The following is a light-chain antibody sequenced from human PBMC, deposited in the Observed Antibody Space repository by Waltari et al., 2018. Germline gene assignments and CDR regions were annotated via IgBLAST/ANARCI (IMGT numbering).Light chain of an antibody. V-gene: IGLV1-40*01. J-gene: IGLJ3*02. CDR2: GNS. Sequence: QSVLTQPPSVSGAPGQRVTISCTGSSSNIGAGYDVHWYQQRPGPAPKLLIDGNSNRPSGVPARFSCSNSGASASLAITGLQAEDEADYYCQSHDSSLSGWVFGGGTKLTVL. CDR3: QSHDSSLSGWV. CDR1: SSNIGAGYD.